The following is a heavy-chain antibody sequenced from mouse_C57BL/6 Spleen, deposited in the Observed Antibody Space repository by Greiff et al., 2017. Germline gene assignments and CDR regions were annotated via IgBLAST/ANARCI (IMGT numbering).Heavy chain of an antibody. CDR1: GYSITSGYF. CDR3: AGDYGSSYGY. CDR2: ISYDGSN. D-gene: IGHD1-1*01. J-gene: IGHJ2*01. Sequence: EVQVVESGPGLVKPSQSLSLSCSVTGYSITSGYFWNWIRPFPGNKLAGMDYISYDGSNNYNPSLKNRISITRDTSKNQFFLKWNSVTTEDTATYYCAGDYGSSYGYWGQGTTLTASS. V-gene: IGHV3-6*01.